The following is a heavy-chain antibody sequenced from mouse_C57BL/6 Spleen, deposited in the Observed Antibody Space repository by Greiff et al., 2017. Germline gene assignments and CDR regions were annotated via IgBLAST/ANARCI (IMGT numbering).Heavy chain of an antibody. CDR2: IDPANGNT. CDR1: GFNIKNTY. D-gene: IGHD2-4*01. V-gene: IGHV14-3*01. J-gene: IGHJ2*01. Sequence: VQLQQSVAELVRPGASVQLSCTASGFNIKNTYMHWVKQRPEQGLEWIGRIDPANGNTKYAPKVQGKATITADPSSNTAYLQLSSLTSEDTAIYYCAGDYDYDDGPDYRGHGTTLTVSS. CDR3: AGDYDYDDGPDY.